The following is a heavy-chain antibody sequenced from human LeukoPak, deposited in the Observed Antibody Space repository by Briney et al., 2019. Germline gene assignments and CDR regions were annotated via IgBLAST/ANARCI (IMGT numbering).Heavy chain of an antibody. CDR3: ARDPGYGDYGYFDY. D-gene: IGHD4-17*01. V-gene: IGHV3-66*01. CDR1: RFTFNTYA. CDR2: IYSGGST. J-gene: IGHJ4*02. Sequence: GGSLRLSCVASRFTFNTYAVNWVRQAPGKGLEWVSVIYSGGSTYYANSVKGRFTISRDNSKNTLYLQMNSLRAEDTAVYYCARDPGYGDYGYFDYWGQGTLVTVSS.